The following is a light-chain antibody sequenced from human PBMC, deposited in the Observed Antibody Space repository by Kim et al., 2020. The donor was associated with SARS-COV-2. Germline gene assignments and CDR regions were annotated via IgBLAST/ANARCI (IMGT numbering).Light chain of an antibody. Sequence: DKYACWFQQKPGQSPVLVIYQDSKGPSGIPERFSGSNSGNTATLTISGTQAMDEADYYCQAWDSSTFWVFGGGTQLTVL. CDR2: QDS. V-gene: IGLV3-1*01. CDR1: DKY. CDR3: QAWDSSTFWV. J-gene: IGLJ3*02.